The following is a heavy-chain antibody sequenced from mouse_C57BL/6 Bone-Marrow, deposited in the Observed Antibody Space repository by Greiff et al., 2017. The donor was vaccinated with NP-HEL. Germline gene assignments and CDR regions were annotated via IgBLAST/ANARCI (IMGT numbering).Heavy chain of an antibody. CDR3: ARIVSTRGLFAY. V-gene: IGHV1-55*01. CDR1: GYTFTSYW. J-gene: IGHJ3*01. Sequence: QVQLQQPGAELVKPGASVKMSCKASGYTFTSYWITWVKQRPGQGLEWIGDIYPGSGSTNYNEKFKSKATLTVDTSSSTAYMQLSSLTSEDSAVSYCARIVSTRGLFAYWGEVTLVTVSA. CDR2: IYPGSGST. D-gene: IGHD2-5*01.